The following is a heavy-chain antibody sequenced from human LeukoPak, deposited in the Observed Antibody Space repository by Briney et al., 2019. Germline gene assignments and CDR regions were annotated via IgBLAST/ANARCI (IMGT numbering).Heavy chain of an antibody. V-gene: IGHV1-69*13. CDR2: IIPIFGTA. D-gene: IGHD3-9*01. Sequence: GASAKVSCKASGGTFSSYAISWVRQAPGQGLEWMGGIIPIFGTANYAQKFQGRVTITADESTGTAYMELSSLRSEDTAVYYCARAPPYYDILTGYHDAFDIWGQGTMVTVSS. CDR3: ARAPPYYDILTGYHDAFDI. CDR1: GGTFSSYA. J-gene: IGHJ3*02.